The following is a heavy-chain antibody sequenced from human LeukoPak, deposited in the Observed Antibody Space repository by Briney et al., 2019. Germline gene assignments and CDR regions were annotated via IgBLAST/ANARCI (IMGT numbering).Heavy chain of an antibody. CDR2: INHSGST. CDR1: GGSFSGYY. CDR3: AGEGRENHFDY. Sequence: SETLSLTCAVYGGSFSGYYWSWIRQPPGKGLEWIGEINHSGSTNYNPSLKSRVTISVDTSKNQFSLKLSSVTAADTAVYYCAGEGRENHFDYWGQGTLVTVSS. D-gene: IGHD1-14*01. V-gene: IGHV4-34*01. J-gene: IGHJ4*02.